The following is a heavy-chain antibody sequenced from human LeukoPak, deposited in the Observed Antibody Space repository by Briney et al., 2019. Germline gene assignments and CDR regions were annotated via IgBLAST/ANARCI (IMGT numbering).Heavy chain of an antibody. J-gene: IGHJ3*02. V-gene: IGHV3-74*01. Sequence: PGGSLRLSCAASGFTFSSYGMHWVRQAPGKGLVWVSRINSGGSTTDYADSVKGRFIISRDNAKNTLFLQLNSVSVEDTAVYYCARDGWSSGWYGDAFDIWGQGTMVTVSS. D-gene: IGHD6-19*01. CDR3: ARDGWSSGWYGDAFDI. CDR1: GFTFSSYG. CDR2: INSGGSTT.